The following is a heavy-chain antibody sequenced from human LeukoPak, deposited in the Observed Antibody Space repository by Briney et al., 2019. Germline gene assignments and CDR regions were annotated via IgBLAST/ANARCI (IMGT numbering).Heavy chain of an antibody. CDR3: ARPYSSGFRGAFDM. J-gene: IGHJ3*02. CDR1: GGSINTYF. Sequence: SETLSLTCTVSGGSINTYFWSWIRQPPGKGLEWIGYVYYSGSTNYNPSLKSRVTISVDTSKNQFSLKLNSVTAADTAVYYCARPYSSGFRGAFDMWGQGTMVTVSS. D-gene: IGHD6-19*01. CDR2: VYYSGST. V-gene: IGHV4-59*08.